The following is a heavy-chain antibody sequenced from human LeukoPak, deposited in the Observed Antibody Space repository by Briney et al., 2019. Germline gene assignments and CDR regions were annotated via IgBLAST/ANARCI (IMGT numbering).Heavy chain of an antibody. CDR1: GYRFSDYY. V-gene: IGHV1-2*02. D-gene: IGHD2-15*01. J-gene: IGHJ5*02. Sequence: ASVKVSCKTSGYRFSDYYMHWVRQAPGQGLEWMGWVNSNSGGTHYAQKFEGRVTMTRDTSISTAYMELSRLKSDDTAVYYCARGYCSGGSCYHFEPWGQGTLVTVSS. CDR3: ARGYCSGGSCYHFEP. CDR2: VNSNSGGT.